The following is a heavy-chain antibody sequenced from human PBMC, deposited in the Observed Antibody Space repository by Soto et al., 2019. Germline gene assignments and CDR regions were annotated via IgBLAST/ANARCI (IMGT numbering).Heavy chain of an antibody. V-gene: IGHV3-23*01. J-gene: IGHJ6*03. CDR3: AGRYCTNGVCYTNYYYYIDV. Sequence: EVQLLESGGGLVQPGGSLRLSCAASGFTFSTYAMSWVRQAPGQGLEWVSTITTSGGNTYYADSVQGRFTISRDNSKNPLYLQMNSLRAEDTAVYYCAGRYCTNGVCYTNYYYYIDVWGKGTTVTVSS. CDR2: ITTSGGNT. D-gene: IGHD2-8*01. CDR1: GFTFSTYA.